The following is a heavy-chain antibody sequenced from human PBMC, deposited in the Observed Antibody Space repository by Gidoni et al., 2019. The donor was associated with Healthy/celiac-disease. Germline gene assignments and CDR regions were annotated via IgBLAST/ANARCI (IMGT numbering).Heavy chain of an antibody. J-gene: IGHJ6*02. Sequence: QLQLQESGPGLVKPSETLSLTCTVSGGSISSSSYYWGWIRQPTGKGLEWIGSIYYSGSTYYNPSLKSRVTISVDTSKNQFSLKLSSVTAADTAVYYCARIVDGVWFGELSPHGMDVWGQGTTVTVSS. CDR3: ARIVDGVWFGELSPHGMDV. CDR1: GGSISSSSYY. D-gene: IGHD3-10*01. V-gene: IGHV4-39*01. CDR2: IYYSGST.